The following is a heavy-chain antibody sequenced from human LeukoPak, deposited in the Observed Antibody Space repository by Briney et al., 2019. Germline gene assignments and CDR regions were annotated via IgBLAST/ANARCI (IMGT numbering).Heavy chain of an antibody. CDR3: AREQPRYFDF. CDR1: GFTFSSYS. J-gene: IGHJ4*02. Sequence: GGSLRLSCAASGFTFSSYSMNWVRQAPGKGLEWVSYISSSSSYIYYADSVKGRFTISRDNAKNSLYLQMNSLRAEDTAVYYCAREQPRYFDFWGQGTLVTVSS. V-gene: IGHV3-21*05. CDR2: ISSSSSYI.